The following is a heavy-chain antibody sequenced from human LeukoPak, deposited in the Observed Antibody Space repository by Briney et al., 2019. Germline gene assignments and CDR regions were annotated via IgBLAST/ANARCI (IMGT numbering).Heavy chain of an antibody. CDR1: GYTFTNHG. CDR3: ARDYYGSLYY. Sequence: ASVKVSCKASGYTFTNHGVSWVRQAPGQGLEWMGWISLNSGGTSYAQTFEGRVTMTRDTSISTAYMELSRLRSDDTAVYYCARDYYGSLYYWGQGTLVTVSS. V-gene: IGHV1-2*02. D-gene: IGHD3-10*01. J-gene: IGHJ4*02. CDR2: ISLNSGGT.